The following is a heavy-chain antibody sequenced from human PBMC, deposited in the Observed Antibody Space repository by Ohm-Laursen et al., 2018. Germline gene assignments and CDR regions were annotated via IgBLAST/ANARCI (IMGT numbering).Heavy chain of an antibody. D-gene: IGHD3-16*01. J-gene: IGHJ3*02. CDR1: NGARNIYY. CDR3: ARVGVVSNDFDM. V-gene: IGHV4-4*07. Sequence: TLSLTCSVSNGARNIYYWSWVRQPAGKGLEWIGRIYTSGGTDYNPSLESRLAMSIDKSGDQFSLKLRSVTAADTAVYYCARVGVVSNDFDMWGQGTMVTVSS. CDR2: IYTSGGT.